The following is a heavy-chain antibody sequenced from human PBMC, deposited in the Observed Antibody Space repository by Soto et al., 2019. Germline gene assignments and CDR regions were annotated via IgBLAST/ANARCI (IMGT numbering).Heavy chain of an antibody. J-gene: IGHJ4*02. D-gene: IGHD6-19*01. V-gene: IGHV3-30*03. CDR2: VSNDGRNT. Sequence: VQLVESGGGVVQPGRSLRLSCAASGFTFSGYAMHWVRQAPGKGLEWVAVVSNDGRNTHYADSVKGRFTISRDSSQNTGSLEMTRLRAENTAVYFCARGGRQWLVTSDFNYWGQGSLVTVSS. CDR3: ARGGRQWLVTSDFNY. CDR1: GFTFSGYA.